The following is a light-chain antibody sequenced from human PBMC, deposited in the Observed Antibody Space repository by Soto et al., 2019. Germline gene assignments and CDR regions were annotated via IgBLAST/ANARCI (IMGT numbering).Light chain of an antibody. CDR2: EVS. Sequence: QSVLTQPPSASGSPGQSVTISCTGTSSDVGCYNYVSWYQQHPGKAPKLMIYEVSKRPSGVPDRFSGSKSGNTASLTVSGFQAEDEADYYCSSYAGSNMGVFGTGTKVTVL. CDR1: SSDVGCYNY. J-gene: IGLJ1*01. CDR3: SSYAGSNMGV. V-gene: IGLV2-8*01.